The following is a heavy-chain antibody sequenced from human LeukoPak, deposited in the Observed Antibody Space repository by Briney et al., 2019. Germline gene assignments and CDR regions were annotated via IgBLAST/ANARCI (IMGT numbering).Heavy chain of an antibody. Sequence: ASVKVSCKASGYTFTSYGISWVRQAPGQGLEWMGWISAYNGNTNYAQKLQGRVTMTTDTSTSTAYMELRSLRSDDTAVYYCARGRGQWGVSRGVTPTSNWFDPWGQGTLVTVSS. CDR3: ARGRGQWGVSRGVTPTSNWFDP. CDR1: GYTFTSYG. J-gene: IGHJ5*02. CDR2: ISAYNGNT. V-gene: IGHV1-18*01. D-gene: IGHD3-3*01.